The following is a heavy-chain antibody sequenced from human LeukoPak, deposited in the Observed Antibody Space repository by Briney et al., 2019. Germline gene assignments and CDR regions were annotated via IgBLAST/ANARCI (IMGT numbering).Heavy chain of an antibody. CDR1: GFTFSSYS. CDR3: ARGASVVTGIDNAFDI. D-gene: IGHD2-21*02. CDR2: ISTSSSYI. J-gene: IGHJ3*02. Sequence: GSLRLSCAASGFTFSSYSMNWVRQAPGKGLEWVSSISTSSSYINYADSVKGRFTISRDNAKKSLYLQMNSLRADDTALYYCARGASVVTGIDNAFDIWGQGTMVTVSS. V-gene: IGHV3-21*01.